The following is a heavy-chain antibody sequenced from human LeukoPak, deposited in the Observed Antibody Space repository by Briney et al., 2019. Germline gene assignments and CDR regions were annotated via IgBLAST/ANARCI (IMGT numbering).Heavy chain of an antibody. V-gene: IGHV1-69*04. CDR3: ARDQGCSSTSCYSVWSDP. CDR2: IIPILGIA. J-gene: IGHJ5*02. D-gene: IGHD2-2*01. Sequence: SVKVSCKASGGTFSSYAISWVRQAPGQGLEWMGRIIPILGIANYAQKFQGRVTITADKSTSTAYMELSSLRSEDTAVYYCARDQGCSSTSCYSVWSDPWGQGTLVTVSS. CDR1: GGTFSSYA.